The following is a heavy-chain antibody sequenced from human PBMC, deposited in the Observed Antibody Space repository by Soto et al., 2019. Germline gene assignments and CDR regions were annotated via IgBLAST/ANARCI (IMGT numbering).Heavy chain of an antibody. CDR2: ITWHSGTI. V-gene: IGHV3-9*01. J-gene: IGHJ6*03. CDR1: GFTFDQYT. Sequence: EVQLVESGGGLVQPGRSLRLACAASGFTFDQYTMHWVRQAPGKGLEWVSSITWHSGTIGYADSVKGRFTISRDNAKNSPYLQMNSLRGEDTALYYCAKEMITFGDFNYYYMDVWGNGTTVTVSS. D-gene: IGHD3-16*01. CDR3: AKEMITFGDFNYYYMDV.